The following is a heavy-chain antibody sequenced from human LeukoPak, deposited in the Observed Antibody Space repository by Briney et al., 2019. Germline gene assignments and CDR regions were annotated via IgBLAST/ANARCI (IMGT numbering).Heavy chain of an antibody. Sequence: ASVKVSCKASGYAFTIYGITWARQAPGQGLEWMGWISAYNGITNYAQKLQGRVTMTTDTSTSTAYMELRSLRSDDTAVYYGARDLKTTTSSLPGYWGQGTLVTVSS. V-gene: IGHV1-18*01. J-gene: IGHJ4*02. CDR3: ARDLKTTTSSLPGY. D-gene: IGHD4-11*01. CDR1: GYAFTIYG. CDR2: ISAYNGIT.